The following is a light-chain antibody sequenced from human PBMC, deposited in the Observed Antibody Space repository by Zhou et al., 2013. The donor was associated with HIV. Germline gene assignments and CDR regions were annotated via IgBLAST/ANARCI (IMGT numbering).Light chain of an antibody. CDR2: YAS. CDR1: QSISNK. V-gene: IGKV3-15*01. J-gene: IGKJ1*01. Sequence: DIVMTQSPATLSVSPGERVTLSCRASQSISNKLAWYQQKPGQAPRLLIYYASTRATGIPARFSGSGSGTEFTLTISSLQPDDFATYYCQQCNSYPWTFGQGTKVEIK. CDR3: QQCNSYPWT.